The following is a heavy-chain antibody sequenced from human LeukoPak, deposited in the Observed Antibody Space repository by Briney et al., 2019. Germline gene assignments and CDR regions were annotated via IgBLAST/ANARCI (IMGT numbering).Heavy chain of an antibody. V-gene: IGHV5-51*01. D-gene: IGHD2-15*01. CDR2: IYPGDSDT. Sequence: GDSLKISCKGSGYSFTSYWIGWVRQMPGKGLEWMGIIYPGDSDTRYSPSFQGQVTISADKSISTAYLQWSSLKASDTAMYYCARGIVVVAATGRDDAFDIWGQGTMVTVSS. J-gene: IGHJ3*02. CDR3: ARGIVVVAATGRDDAFDI. CDR1: GYSFTSYW.